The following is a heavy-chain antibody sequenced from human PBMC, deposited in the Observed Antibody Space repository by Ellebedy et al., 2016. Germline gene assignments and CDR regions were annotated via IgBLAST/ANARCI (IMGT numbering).Heavy chain of an antibody. Sequence: SETLSLTCTVSGGSISSSSYYWGWIRQPPGKGLEWIGSIYYSGSTYYNPSLKSRVPISVDTSKNQFSLKPSSVTAADTAVYYCARPYSSGWYYWGQGTLVTVSS. J-gene: IGHJ4*02. V-gene: IGHV4-39*01. CDR3: ARPYSSGWYY. CDR2: IYYSGST. D-gene: IGHD6-19*01. CDR1: GGSISSSSYY.